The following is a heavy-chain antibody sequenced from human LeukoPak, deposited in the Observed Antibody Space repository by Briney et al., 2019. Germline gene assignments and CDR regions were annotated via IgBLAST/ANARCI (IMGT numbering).Heavy chain of an antibody. CDR1: GYTLTELS. CDR3: ATLYCGGDCYSGFDY. V-gene: IGHV1-24*01. CDR2: FDPEDGET. J-gene: IGHJ4*02. Sequence: GASVKVSCKVSGYTLTELSMHWVRQAPGKGLEWMGGFDPEDGETIYAQKFQGRVTMTEDTSTDTAYMELSSLRSEDTAVYYCATLYCGGDCYSGFDYWGQGTLVTVSS. D-gene: IGHD2-21*02.